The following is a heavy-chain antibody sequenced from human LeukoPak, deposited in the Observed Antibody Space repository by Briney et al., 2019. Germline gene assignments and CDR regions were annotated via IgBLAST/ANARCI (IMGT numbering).Heavy chain of an antibody. CDR1: GFTFTTYS. CDR2: ISSSSSYI. V-gene: IGHV3-21*01. D-gene: IGHD2-8*02. Sequence: GGSLRLSCAASGFTFTTYSMNWVRQAPGKGLEWVSSISSSSSYIYYADSVKGRFTISRDNAKNSLYLQMNSLRAEDTAVYYCARDLYLRPLVPAGDAFDIWGQGTMVTVSS. J-gene: IGHJ3*02. CDR3: ARDLYLRPLVPAGDAFDI.